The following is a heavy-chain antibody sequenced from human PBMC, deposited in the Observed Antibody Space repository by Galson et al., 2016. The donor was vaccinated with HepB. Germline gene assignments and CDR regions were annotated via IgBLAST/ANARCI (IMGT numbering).Heavy chain of an antibody. Sequence: SVKVSCKASGYTFTNYGISWLRQAPGQGLEWMGWISAYNGNTNYAQKLQGRVIMTTDTSTSTDYMELRSLRSDDTAVYYCARDGYYYDTSGYYYRVYFDYWGQGTLVTVSS. V-gene: IGHV1-18*01. J-gene: IGHJ4*02. CDR1: GYTFTNYG. CDR2: ISAYNGNT. CDR3: ARDGYYYDTSGYYYRVYFDY. D-gene: IGHD3-22*01.